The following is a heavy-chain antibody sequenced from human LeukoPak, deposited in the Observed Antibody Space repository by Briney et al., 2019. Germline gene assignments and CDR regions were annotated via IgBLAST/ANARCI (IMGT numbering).Heavy chain of an antibody. D-gene: IGHD2-21*02. Sequence: ASVKVSCKASGYTFTSYDLSWVRQAIGQGLEWMGWMNPNSGNTGYAQKFQGRVTMTRDTSISTAYMDLSSLRSEDTAVYYCARGRGCGGDCYDLDYWGQGTLVTVSS. CDR2: MNPNSGNT. J-gene: IGHJ4*02. V-gene: IGHV1-8*01. CDR3: ARGRGCGGDCYDLDY. CDR1: GYTFTSYD.